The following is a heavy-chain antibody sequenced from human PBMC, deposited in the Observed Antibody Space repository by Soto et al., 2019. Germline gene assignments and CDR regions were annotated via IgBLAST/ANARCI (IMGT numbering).Heavy chain of an antibody. D-gene: IGHD2-8*02. V-gene: IGHV4-34*01. CDR2: INHSGST. CDR1: GGSFSGYY. J-gene: IGHJ4*02. Sequence: QVQLQQWGAGLLKPSETLSLTCAVYGGSFSGYYWTWIRQPLGTGVEWIGEINHSGSTNYNTSLKSRVTTSVDTTKNQLSLKRTSVTSADTVVYYCARDKSTGLFEYWGQGTLVTVSP. CDR3: ARDKSTGLFEY.